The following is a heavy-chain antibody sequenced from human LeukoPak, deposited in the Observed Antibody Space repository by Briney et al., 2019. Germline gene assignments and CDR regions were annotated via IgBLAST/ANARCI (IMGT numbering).Heavy chain of an antibody. CDR1: GFTLNTYT. Sequence: GGSLRLSCAASGFTLNTYTMNWVRQAPGKGLEWVSSITASSTAIYSAHSVKGRFTISRDNAKNFLYLQMNSLRAEDTAVYYCARTYYDILTGYNPYFDYWGQGILVTVSS. J-gene: IGHJ4*02. V-gene: IGHV3-21*01. CDR2: ITASSTAI. D-gene: IGHD3-9*01. CDR3: ARTYYDILTGYNPYFDY.